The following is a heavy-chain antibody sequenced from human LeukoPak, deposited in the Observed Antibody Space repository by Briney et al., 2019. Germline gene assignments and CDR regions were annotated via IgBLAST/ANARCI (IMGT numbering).Heavy chain of an antibody. Sequence: GGSLRLSCVASGFTFSSYAMNWVRQAPGKGLEWVSGVSGGGGTTYYADSVKGRFTISRDRSRNTLYLQMNSLRAEDTAVYYCAKARADFWSGYADFDYWGQGTLVTVSS. CDR3: AKARADFWSGYADFDY. J-gene: IGHJ4*02. CDR2: VSGGGGTT. D-gene: IGHD3-3*01. V-gene: IGHV3-23*01. CDR1: GFTFSSYA.